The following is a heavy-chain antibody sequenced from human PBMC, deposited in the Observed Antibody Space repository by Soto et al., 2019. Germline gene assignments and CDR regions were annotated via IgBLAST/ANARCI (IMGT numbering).Heavy chain of an antibody. J-gene: IGHJ6*02. CDR2: IIPIFGTA. CDR1: GGTLSSYA. V-gene: IGHV1-69*06. D-gene: IGHD3-10*01. CDR3: AMRDYYGSGSYYHYYYYGMDV. Sequence: SVKVSCKASGGTLSSYAISWVRQAPGQGLEWMGGIIPIFGTANYAQKFQGRVTITADKSTSTAYMELSSLRSEDTAVYYCAMRDYYGSGSYYHYYYYGMDVWGQGTTVTVSS.